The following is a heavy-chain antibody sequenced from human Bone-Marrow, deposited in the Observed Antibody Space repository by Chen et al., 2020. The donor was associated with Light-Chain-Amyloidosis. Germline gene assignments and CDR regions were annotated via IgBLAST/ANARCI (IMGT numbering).Heavy chain of an antibody. CDR2: ISYDGSNK. V-gene: IGHV3-30*01. Sequence: QVQLVESGGGVVQPGRSLRLSCAASGFPFTSYAMHWVRQDPGKGLEWVAVISYDGSNKYYADSVKGRFTISRDNSKNTLYLQMNSLRAEDTAVYYCARDEGLGRFVVGMDVWGQGTTVTVSS. CDR1: GFPFTSYA. D-gene: IGHD6-19*01. J-gene: IGHJ6*02. CDR3: ARDEGLGRFVVGMDV.